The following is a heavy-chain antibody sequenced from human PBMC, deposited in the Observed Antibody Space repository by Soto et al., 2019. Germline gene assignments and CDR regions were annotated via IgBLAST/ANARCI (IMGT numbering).Heavy chain of an antibody. CDR1: GFTFSSYW. D-gene: IGHD3-3*01. Sequence: PGGSLRLSCAASGFTFSSYWMSWVRQAPGKGLEWVANIKQDGSEKYYVDSVKGRFTISRDNAKNSLYLQMNSLRAEDTAVYYCAREFLEEGYYYYYMDVWGKGTTVTVSS. J-gene: IGHJ6*03. CDR2: IKQDGSEK. V-gene: IGHV3-7*01. CDR3: AREFLEEGYYYYYMDV.